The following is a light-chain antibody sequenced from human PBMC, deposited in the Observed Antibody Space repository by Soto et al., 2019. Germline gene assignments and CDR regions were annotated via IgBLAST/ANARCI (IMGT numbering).Light chain of an antibody. J-gene: IGLJ2*01. V-gene: IGLV2-8*01. Sequence: QSALTQPPSASGSPGQSVTISCTGTSSDVGGYNYVSWYQQHPGKAPKLMIYEVSKRPSGVPDRFSGSKSGNTASLTVSGVQDEDEADYYCCSYAGSNNMVFGGGTKVTVL. CDR3: CSYAGSNNMV. CDR2: EVS. CDR1: SSDVGGYNY.